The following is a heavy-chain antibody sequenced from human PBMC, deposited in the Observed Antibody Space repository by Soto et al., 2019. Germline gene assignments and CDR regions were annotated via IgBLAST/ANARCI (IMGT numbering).Heavy chain of an antibody. J-gene: IGHJ4*02. CDR1: GFTVSSYA. CDR2: ISGSGDST. Sequence: EVQLLESGGGLVQPGGSLRLSCAASGFTVSSYAMSWVRQAPGKGLEWVLVISGSGDSTYYADSVKGRFTISRDNSKNTLYLQMNSLRAEDTAVYYCARRGPGTYFDYWGQGTLVTVSS. D-gene: IGHD6-13*01. CDR3: ARRGPGTYFDY. V-gene: IGHV3-23*01.